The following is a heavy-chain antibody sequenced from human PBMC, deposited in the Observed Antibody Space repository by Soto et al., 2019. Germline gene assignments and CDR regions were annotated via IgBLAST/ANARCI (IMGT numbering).Heavy chain of an antibody. CDR2: INQVESEK. Sequence: GGSLRLSCAASGFTFSSYWMSWVRQAPGKGLEWVADINQVESEKYYVDSVKGRFTVSRDNAKNSLYLQMNSLRVEDTALYYCARDPAWGSLDYWGLGTLVTVSS. V-gene: IGHV3-7*01. CDR3: ARDPAWGSLDY. CDR1: GFTFSSYW. D-gene: IGHD7-27*01. J-gene: IGHJ4*02.